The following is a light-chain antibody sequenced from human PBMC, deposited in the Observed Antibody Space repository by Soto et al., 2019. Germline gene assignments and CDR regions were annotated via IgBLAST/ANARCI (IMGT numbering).Light chain of an antibody. CDR2: DAS. V-gene: IGKV1-13*02. CDR1: QGISSA. CDR3: QQFNSYPPT. Sequence: AIQLTQSPSSLSASVGDRVTITCRASQGISSALAWYQQKPGKAPKLLIYDASSLESGVPSRFSGSGSGTDFTLTISSLQPEDIATYCCQQFNSYPPTFGQWTRLEIK. J-gene: IGKJ5*01.